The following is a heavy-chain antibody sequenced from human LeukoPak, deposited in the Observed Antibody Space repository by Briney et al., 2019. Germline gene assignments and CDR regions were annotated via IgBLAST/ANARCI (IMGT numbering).Heavy chain of an antibody. CDR2: IYSSGTT. Sequence: SETLSLTCTVSGDPISGYYWSWIRQPAGKGLEWIGHIYSSGTTNYNPSLRSRVTMSLDMSKSQFSLNLRSVTAADTAVYFCARLSPSPDYWGQGTLVTVSS. CDR3: ARLSPSPDY. V-gene: IGHV4-4*07. CDR1: GDPISGYY. D-gene: IGHD5/OR15-5a*01. J-gene: IGHJ4*02.